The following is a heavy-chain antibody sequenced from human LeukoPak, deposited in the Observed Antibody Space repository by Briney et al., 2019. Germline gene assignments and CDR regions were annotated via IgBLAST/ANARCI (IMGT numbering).Heavy chain of an antibody. CDR1: GYTFTGYY. CDR3: ARGSMTKYCTNGVCYSDWFDP. V-gene: IGHV1-2*06. D-gene: IGHD2-8*01. J-gene: IGHJ5*02. Sequence: ASVTVSCKASGYTFTGYYMHWVRQAPGQGLEWMGRINPNSGGTNYAQKFQGRVTMTRNTSISTAYMELSSLRSEDTAVYYCARGSMTKYCTNGVCYSDWFDPWGQGTLVTVSS. CDR2: INPNSGGT.